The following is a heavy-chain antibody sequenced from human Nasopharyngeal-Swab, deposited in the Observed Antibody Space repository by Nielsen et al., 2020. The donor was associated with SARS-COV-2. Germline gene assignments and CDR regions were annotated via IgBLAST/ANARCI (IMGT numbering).Heavy chain of an antibody. CDR1: GFTFSRHW. D-gene: IGHD3-22*01. J-gene: IGHJ3*02. CDR3: TRGAVTMRDTLDI. Sequence: GGSLRLSCAASGFTFSRHWMHWVRQAPGKGLVWVSRTNSDGSSTSYADSAKGRFTISRDNAKNTLYLQMTSLRADDTAVYYCTRGAVTMRDTLDIWGQGTMVTVSS. CDR2: TNSDGSST. V-gene: IGHV3-74*01.